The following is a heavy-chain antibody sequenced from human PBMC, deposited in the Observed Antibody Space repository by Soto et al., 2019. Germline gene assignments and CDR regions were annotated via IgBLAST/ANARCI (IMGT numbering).Heavy chain of an antibody. CDR2: INPNSGGT. V-gene: IGHV1-2*02. D-gene: IGHD2-2*01. J-gene: IGHJ5*02. CDR1: GYTFTGYY. CDR3: ARSPMGYCSSSTCQGTWFDP. Sequence: ASVEVSCKXSGYTFTGYYIHWVRQAPGQGLEWMGWINPNSGGTNYAQEFQGRVTMTRDTSISTAHMELSRLRSDDTAVYYCARSPMGYCSSSTCQGTWFDPWGQGTLVTVSS.